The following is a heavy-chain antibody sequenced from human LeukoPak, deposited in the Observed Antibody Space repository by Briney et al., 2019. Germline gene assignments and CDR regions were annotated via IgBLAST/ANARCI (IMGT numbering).Heavy chain of an antibody. V-gene: IGHV1-69-2*01. D-gene: IGHD2-2*01. Sequence: GASVKVSCKASGYTFTDYYMHWVQQAPGKGLEWMGRVDPEDGETIYAEKFQGRVTITADTSTDTAYMELSSLRSEDTAVYYCATVLGYCSSTSCSHDAFDIWGQGTMVTVSS. CDR2: VDPEDGET. CDR1: GYTFTDYY. CDR3: ATVLGYCSSTSCSHDAFDI. J-gene: IGHJ3*02.